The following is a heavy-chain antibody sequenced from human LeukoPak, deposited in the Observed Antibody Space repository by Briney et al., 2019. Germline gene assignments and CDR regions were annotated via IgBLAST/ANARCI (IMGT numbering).Heavy chain of an antibody. CDR3: ARGQWLVPEDY. CDR1: GGSISSSNYY. CDR2: IYYSGST. Sequence: SETLSLTCTVSGGSISSSNYYWGWIRQPPGKGLEWIGSIYYSGSTYYSPSLKSRVTISVDTSKNQFSLKLSSVTAADTAVYYCARGQWLVPEDYWGQGTLVTVSS. D-gene: IGHD6-19*01. J-gene: IGHJ4*02. V-gene: IGHV4-39*07.